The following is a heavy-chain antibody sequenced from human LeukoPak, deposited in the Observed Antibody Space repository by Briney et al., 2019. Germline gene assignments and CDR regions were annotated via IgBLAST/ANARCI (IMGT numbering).Heavy chain of an antibody. V-gene: IGHV4-30-4*01. CDR3: ARDHPAYGSGSCWDY. Sequence: SETLSLTCTVSGGSISSGDYYWSWIRQPPGKGLEWSGYIYYSGSTYYNPSLKSRVTISVDTSKNQFSPKLSSVTAADTAVYYCARDHPAYGSGSCWDYWGQGTLVTVSS. CDR2: IYYSGST. J-gene: IGHJ4*02. D-gene: IGHD3-10*01. CDR1: GGSISSGDYY.